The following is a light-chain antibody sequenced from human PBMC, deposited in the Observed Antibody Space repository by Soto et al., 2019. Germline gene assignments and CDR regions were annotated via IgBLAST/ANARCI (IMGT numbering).Light chain of an antibody. J-gene: IGLJ2*01. CDR2: EVT. V-gene: IGLV2-8*01. Sequence: QSALTQPPSASGSLGQSVTISCTGTSSDVGGYNYVSWHQQHPGKAPKLMIYEVTKRPSGVPDRFSGSKSGNTASLTVSGLHAEDEDDYYCSSFAGGGNPVLFGGGTKLTVL. CDR1: SSDVGGYNY. CDR3: SSFAGGGNPVL.